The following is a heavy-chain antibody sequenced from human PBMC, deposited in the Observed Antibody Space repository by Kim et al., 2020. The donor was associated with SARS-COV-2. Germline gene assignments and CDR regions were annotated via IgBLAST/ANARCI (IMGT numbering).Heavy chain of an antibody. Sequence: ASVKVSCKASGYTFTNYAIHWMRQAPGQRLEWMGWINSGSGNTTYSQMFQGRVTITRDTSATTAHMELSNLSSEDTAMYYCARDHRSCSGTTCYGEAIDYWGQGTLVTVSS. D-gene: IGHD2-2*01. V-gene: IGHV1-3*01. CDR3: ARDHRSCSGTTCYGEAIDY. CDR2: INSGSGNT. J-gene: IGHJ4*02. CDR1: GYTFTNYA.